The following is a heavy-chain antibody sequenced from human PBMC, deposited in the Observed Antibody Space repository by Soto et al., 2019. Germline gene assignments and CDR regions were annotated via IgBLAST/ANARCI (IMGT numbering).Heavy chain of an antibody. CDR3: ARLLAAAGLIDY. CDR2: IIPIFGTA. J-gene: IGHJ4*02. CDR1: GGTFSSYA. V-gene: IGHV1-69*06. D-gene: IGHD6-13*01. Sequence: SVKVSCKASGGTFSSYAISWVRQAPGQGLEWMGGIIPIFGTANYAQKFQGRVTITADKSTSTAYMELSSLRSEDTAVYYCARLLAAAGLIDYWGQGTLVTVSS.